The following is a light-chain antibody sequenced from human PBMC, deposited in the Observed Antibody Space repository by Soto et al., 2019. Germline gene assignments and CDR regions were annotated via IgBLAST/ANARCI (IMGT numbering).Light chain of an antibody. CDR3: AAGDDSLNGYV. J-gene: IGLJ1*01. CDR2: HNS. V-gene: IGLV1-44*01. Sequence: QSVLTQPPSASGAPGQRVTISCSGSSSNIGRNTVSWYQQLPGTAPKLLIYHNSQWPSGVPDRFSGSRSGTSASLAISELQSEDEADCYCAAGDDSLNGYVFDTGTKLTAL. CDR1: SSNIGRNT.